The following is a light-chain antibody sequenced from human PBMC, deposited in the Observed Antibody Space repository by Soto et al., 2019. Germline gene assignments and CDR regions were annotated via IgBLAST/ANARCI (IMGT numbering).Light chain of an antibody. CDR2: DDN. J-gene: IGLJ1*01. CDR3: GSWDSSLSAYV. V-gene: IGLV1-51*01. CDR1: SSNIGGNS. Sequence: QSVLTRPASVSAAPGQKVTLSCSGSSSNIGGNSVSWYQQLPGTAPKLLIYDDNKRPSGIPDRFSGSKSGTSATLGITGFQTGDEADYYCGSWDSSLSAYVFGTGTKVTVL.